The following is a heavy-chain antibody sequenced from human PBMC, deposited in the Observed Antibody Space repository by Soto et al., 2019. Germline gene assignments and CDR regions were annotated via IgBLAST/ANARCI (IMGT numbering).Heavy chain of an antibody. V-gene: IGHV5-51*01. CDR3: ARPGQWLATPPDY. CDR1: GYSFTIYW. CDR2: IYPGDSDT. D-gene: IGHD6-19*01. Sequence: GESLKISCKGSGYSFTIYWIGWVRQMPGKGLEWMGIIYPGDSDTRYSPSFQGQVTISADKSISTAYLQWSSLKASDTAMYYCARPGQWLATPPDYWGQGTLVTVSS. J-gene: IGHJ4*02.